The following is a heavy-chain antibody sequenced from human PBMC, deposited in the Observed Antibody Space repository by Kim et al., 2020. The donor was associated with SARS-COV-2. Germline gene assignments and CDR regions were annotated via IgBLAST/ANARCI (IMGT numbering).Heavy chain of an antibody. CDR2: ISAYNGNT. CDR1: GYTFTSYG. J-gene: IGHJ4*02. D-gene: IGHD3-10*01. Sequence: ASVKVSCKASGYTFTSYGISWVRQAPGQGLEWMGWISAYNGNTNYAQKLQGRVTMTTDTSTSTAYMELRSLRSDDTAVYYCARDHNPRTYYYGSGSPSFDYWGQGTLVTVSS. CDR3: ARDHNPRTYYYGSGSPSFDY. V-gene: IGHV1-18*01.